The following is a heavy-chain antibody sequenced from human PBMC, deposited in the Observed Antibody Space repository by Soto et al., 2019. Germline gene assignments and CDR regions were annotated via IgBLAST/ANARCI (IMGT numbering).Heavy chain of an antibody. CDR3: ARGLDDSSRGYWAEDFQH. Sequence: ASVKVSCKASGYTFTSYGISWVRQAPGQGLEWMGWISAYNGNTNYAQKLQGRVTMTTDTSTSTAYMELRSLRSDDTAVYYCARGLDDSSRGYWAEDFQHWGQGTLVTGSS. CDR2: ISAYNGNT. D-gene: IGHD3-22*01. CDR1: GYTFTSYG. J-gene: IGHJ1*01. V-gene: IGHV1-18*01.